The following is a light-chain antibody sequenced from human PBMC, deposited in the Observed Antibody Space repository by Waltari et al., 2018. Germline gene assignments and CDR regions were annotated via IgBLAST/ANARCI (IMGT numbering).Light chain of an antibody. CDR2: DAS. Sequence: CKDSETVEPYLAWDDKKAGQDPWLDLFDASSRATGIPAKFSGSGSGTDFTLTVTNLEPEDFAVYCCQQRSNWPYTFGQGTRVEIK. CDR3: QQRSNWPYT. J-gene: IGKJ2*01. CDR1: ETVEPY. V-gene: IGKV3-11*01.